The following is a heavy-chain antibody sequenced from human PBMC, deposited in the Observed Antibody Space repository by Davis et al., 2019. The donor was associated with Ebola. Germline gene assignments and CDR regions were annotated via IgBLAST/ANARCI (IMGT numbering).Heavy chain of an antibody. D-gene: IGHD4-17*01. Sequence: SETLSLTCAVSGGPVSTSSYYWGWLRQSPGKGLEWIGSMYYRMNTYYNPSLKSRVTISVDTSKNQFSLKVNSVTAADTAVYYCVRGWPSTVTTDYYAMDAWGKGTTVTVSS. J-gene: IGHJ6*04. CDR3: VRGWPSTVTTDYYAMDA. V-gene: IGHV4-39*01. CDR2: MYYRMNT. CDR1: GGPVSTSSYY.